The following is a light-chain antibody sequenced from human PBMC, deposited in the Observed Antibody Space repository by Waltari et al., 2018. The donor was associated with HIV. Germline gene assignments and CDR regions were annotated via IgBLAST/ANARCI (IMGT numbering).Light chain of an antibody. J-gene: IGLJ1*01. V-gene: IGLV3-21*04. Sequence: SYVLAQPPSVSVAPGKTARITCGGNNIGSKSVNWYQQKPGQAPVVLIYYDSDRPSGIPERFSGSNSGNTATLTISRVEAGDEADYYCQVWDSSSDAYVFGTGTKVTVL. CDR1: NIGSKS. CDR3: QVWDSSSDAYV. CDR2: YDS.